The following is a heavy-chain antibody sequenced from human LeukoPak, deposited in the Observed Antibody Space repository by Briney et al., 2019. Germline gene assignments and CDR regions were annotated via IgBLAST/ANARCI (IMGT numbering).Heavy chain of an antibody. CDR1: GFTFSSYG. J-gene: IGHJ6*03. CDR2: IRYDGSNK. V-gene: IGHV3-30*02. CDR3: AKGMGAPYYYYYYMDV. D-gene: IGHD1-26*01. Sequence: PGGSLRLSCAASGFTFSSYGMHWVRQAPGKGLEWVAFIRYDGSNKCYADSVKGRFTISRDNSKNTLYLQMNSLRAEDTAVYYCAKGMGAPYYYYYYMDVWGKGTTVTVSS.